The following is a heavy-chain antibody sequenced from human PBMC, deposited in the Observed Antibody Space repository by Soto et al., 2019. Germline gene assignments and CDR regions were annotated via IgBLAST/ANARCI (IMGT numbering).Heavy chain of an antibody. J-gene: IGHJ4*02. V-gene: IGHV3-30*18. Sequence: QVQLVESGGGVVKPGRSLRLSCVASGFTLSHYDMNWVRQAPGKGLEWVAVVSYDGSNKYYGDSVRGRFTISRDNSKNTLYLPMNSLRGEDTAVYYCAKGELINPQLFELWGQGALVTVSS. CDR3: AKGELINPQLFEL. CDR2: VSYDGSNK. CDR1: GFTLSHYD. D-gene: IGHD1-26*01.